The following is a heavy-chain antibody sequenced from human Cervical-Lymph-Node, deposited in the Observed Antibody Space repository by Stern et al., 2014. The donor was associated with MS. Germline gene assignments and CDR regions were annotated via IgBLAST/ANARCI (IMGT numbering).Heavy chain of an antibody. D-gene: IGHD2-15*01. Sequence: QVQLVQSGAEVKKPGSSVTVSCKASGGTFSSYAVNWVRQAPGQGLEWMGGIITMSGTAKCAQKFQGRVTVTAAESMSTFYMELSSLRSEDTAVYYCASNLLGYCSGGTCYSDKWGQGTLVTVST. CDR2: IITMSGTA. J-gene: IGHJ4*02. CDR1: GGTFSSYA. CDR3: ASNLLGYCSGGTCYSDK. V-gene: IGHV1-69*01.